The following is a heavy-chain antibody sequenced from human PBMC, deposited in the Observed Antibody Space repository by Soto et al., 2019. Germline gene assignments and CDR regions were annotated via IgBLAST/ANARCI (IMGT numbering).Heavy chain of an antibody. Sequence: LRLSCAASGFTFSSYAMSWVRQAPGKGLEWVSAISGSGGSTYHADSVKGRFTISRDNSKNTLYLQTNSLRAEDTAVYYCAKDDREGYRQYYFDYWGRGTLVTVSS. D-gene: IGHD3-16*02. CDR1: GFTFSSYA. J-gene: IGHJ4*02. CDR2: ISGSGGST. V-gene: IGHV3-23*01. CDR3: AKDDREGYRQYYFDY.